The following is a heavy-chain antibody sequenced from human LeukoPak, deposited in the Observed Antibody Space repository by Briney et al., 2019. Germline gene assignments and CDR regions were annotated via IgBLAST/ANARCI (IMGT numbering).Heavy chain of an antibody. V-gene: IGHV1-2*02. CDR2: INPNSGGT. CDR1: GYTFTGYY. Sequence: ASVKVSCKASGYTFTGYYMHWVRQAPGQGLEWMGWINPNSGGTNYAQKFQGRVTMTRDTSISTAYMELSRLRSDDTAVYYCARCLGRDANTLGYYYYYYMDVWGKGTTVTVSS. CDR3: ARCLGRDANTLGYYYYYYMDV. D-gene: IGHD5-24*01. J-gene: IGHJ6*03.